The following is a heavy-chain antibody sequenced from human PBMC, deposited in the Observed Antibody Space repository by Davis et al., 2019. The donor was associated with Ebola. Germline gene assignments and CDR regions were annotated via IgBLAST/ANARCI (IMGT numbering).Heavy chain of an antibody. CDR2: MNPNSGNT. CDR1: GYTFTSYD. Sequence: ASVKVSCKASGYTFTSYDINWVRQATGQGLEWMGWMNPNSGNTGYAQKFQGRVTMTRNTSISTAYMELSSLRSEDTAVYYCASSFDYGDPYYFVYWGQGALVTVSS. CDR3: ASSFDYGDPYYFVY. J-gene: IGHJ4*02. V-gene: IGHV1-8*01. D-gene: IGHD4-17*01.